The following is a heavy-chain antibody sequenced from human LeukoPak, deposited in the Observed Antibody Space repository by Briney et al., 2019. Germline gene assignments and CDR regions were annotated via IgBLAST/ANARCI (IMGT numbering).Heavy chain of an antibody. CDR3: ARESGATNPFDY. V-gene: IGHV3-7*01. J-gene: IGHJ4*02. CDR1: GFTFSHFW. Sequence: GGSLRLSCAASGFTFSHFWMSWVRQAPGKGLEWVAYIKKTGSETYYVDSVKGRFTITRDNAKNSLYLQMNSLRAEDTAVYYCARESGATNPFDYWGQGTLVTVSS. D-gene: IGHD1-26*01. CDR2: IKKTGSET.